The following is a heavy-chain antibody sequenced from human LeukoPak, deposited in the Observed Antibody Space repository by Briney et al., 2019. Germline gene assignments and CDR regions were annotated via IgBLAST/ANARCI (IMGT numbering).Heavy chain of an antibody. V-gene: IGHV3-9*01. Sequence: PGGSLRLSCAASGFTFDDYAMHWVRQAPGKGLEWVSGISWNSGSTGYADSVKGRFTISRDNAKNSLYLQMNSLRAEDTALYYCAKGRWVLEDYDILTGYDAFDIWGQGTMVTVSS. CDR1: GFTFDDYA. CDR3: AKGRWVLEDYDILTGYDAFDI. CDR2: ISWNSGST. J-gene: IGHJ3*02. D-gene: IGHD3-9*01.